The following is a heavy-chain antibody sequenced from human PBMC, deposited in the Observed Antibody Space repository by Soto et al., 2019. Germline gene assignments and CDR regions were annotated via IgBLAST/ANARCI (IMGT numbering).Heavy chain of an antibody. V-gene: IGHV3-11*01. CDR1: GFTFSDYY. J-gene: IGHJ4*02. D-gene: IGHD2-2*01. Sequence: GGSLRLSCAASGFTFSDYYMSWIRQAPGKGLEWVSYISSSGSTIYYADSVKGRFTISRDNAKNSLYLQMNSLRAEDTAVYYCASLPAALSPFDYWGQGTLVTVSS. CDR2: ISSSGSTI. CDR3: ASLPAALSPFDY.